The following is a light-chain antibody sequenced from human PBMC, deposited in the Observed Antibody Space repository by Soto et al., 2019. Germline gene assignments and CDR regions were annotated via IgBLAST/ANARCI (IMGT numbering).Light chain of an antibody. Sequence: EIVLTQSPGTLSLSPGERATLSCRASQSVSSSYLAWYQQKPGQAPRLLIYGASSRATGIPDRFSGSGSGTDFTRTISRLEPEEFAVYYCQQYVSSPYTFGQGTKLEIK. CDR3: QQYVSSPYT. V-gene: IGKV3-20*01. CDR1: QSVSSSY. J-gene: IGKJ2*01. CDR2: GAS.